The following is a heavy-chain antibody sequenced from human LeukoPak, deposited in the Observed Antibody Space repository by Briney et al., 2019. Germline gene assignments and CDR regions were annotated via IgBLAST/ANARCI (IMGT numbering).Heavy chain of an antibody. Sequence: PSETLSLTCTVSGGSISSGDYYWSWIRQPPGKGLEWIGYIYYSGSTYYNPSLKSRVTISVDTSKNQFSLKLSSVTAADTAVYYCAREIYVYGPKNYYYGMDVWGQGTTVTVSS. CDR1: GGSISSGDYY. CDR2: IYYSGST. J-gene: IGHJ6*02. D-gene: IGHD2-8*01. V-gene: IGHV4-30-4*08. CDR3: AREIYVYGPKNYYYGMDV.